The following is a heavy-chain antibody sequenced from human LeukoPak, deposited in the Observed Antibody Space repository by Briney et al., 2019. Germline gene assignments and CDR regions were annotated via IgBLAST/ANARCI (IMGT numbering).Heavy chain of an antibody. CDR3: ARDARNWGPYYYMDV. CDR1: GGSISSYY. J-gene: IGHJ6*03. V-gene: IGHV4-59*01. D-gene: IGHD7-27*01. Sequence: SSETLSLTCTVSGGSISSYYWSWIRQPPGKGLEWIGYIYYSGSTNYNPSLKSRVTISVDTSKNQFSLKLSSVTAADTAVYYCARDARNWGPYYYMDVWGKGTTVTVSS. CDR2: IYYSGST.